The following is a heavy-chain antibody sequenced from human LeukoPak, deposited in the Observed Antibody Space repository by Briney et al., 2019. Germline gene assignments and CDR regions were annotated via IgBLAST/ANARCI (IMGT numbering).Heavy chain of an antibody. Sequence: SETLSLTCTVSGGSISSYYWSWIRQPPGKGLEWIGYIYYSGSTSYNPSLKSRVTISVDTSKNQFSLKLSSVTAADTAVYYCARHRAVAGGVVGYWGQGTLVTVSS. D-gene: IGHD6-19*01. V-gene: IGHV4-59*08. CDR3: ARHRAVAGGVVGY. CDR2: IYYSGST. J-gene: IGHJ4*02. CDR1: GGSISSYY.